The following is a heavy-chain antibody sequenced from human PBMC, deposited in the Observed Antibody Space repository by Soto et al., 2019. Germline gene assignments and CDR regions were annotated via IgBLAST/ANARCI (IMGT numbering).Heavy chain of an antibody. D-gene: IGHD3-22*01. CDR2: IKQDGSEK. CDR3: ARDIRPYYDSSGYYFDY. V-gene: IGHV3-7*01. Sequence: GGSLRLSCAASGFTFSSYWMSWVRQAPGKGLEWVANIKQDGSEKYYVDSVKGRFTISRDNAKNSLYLQMNSLRAEDTAVYYCARDIRPYYDSSGYYFDYWGQGTLVTVSS. CDR1: GFTFSSYW. J-gene: IGHJ4*02.